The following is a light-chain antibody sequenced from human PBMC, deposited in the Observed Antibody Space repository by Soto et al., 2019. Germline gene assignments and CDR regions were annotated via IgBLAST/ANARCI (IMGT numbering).Light chain of an antibody. CDR1: SNDFGGYNY. V-gene: IGLV2-14*01. CDR3: SSYTSSSTPCV. CDR2: DVS. Sequence: QSSLTQPASVSGSPGQSITLSCTGNSNDFGGYNYVSWYQQHPGKAPKLMIYDVSNRPSGVSNRFSGSKSGNTASLTISGLQAEDEADYYCSSYTSSSTPCVFGTGTKVTVL. J-gene: IGLJ1*01.